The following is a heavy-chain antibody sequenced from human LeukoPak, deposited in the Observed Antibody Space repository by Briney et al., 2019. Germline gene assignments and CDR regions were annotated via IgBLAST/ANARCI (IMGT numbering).Heavy chain of an antibody. CDR2: TIDSGIST. V-gene: IGHV3-23*01. D-gene: IGHD1-26*01. CDR3: AKGSRGNYDS. CDR1: GFTFDNYA. Sequence: GGSLRLSCAASGFTFDNYAMTWVRQAPEKGLEWISSTIDSGISTYYGDSVKGRFTISRDNSKNTLYLQMNSLRAEDTAVYYCAKGSRGNYDSRGQGTLVTVSS. J-gene: IGHJ5*01.